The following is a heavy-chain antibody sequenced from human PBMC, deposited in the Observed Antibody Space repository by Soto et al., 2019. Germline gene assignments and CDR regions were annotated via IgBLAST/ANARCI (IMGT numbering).Heavy chain of an antibody. CDR2: ISGSGGSI. D-gene: IGHD3-3*01. CDR3: AREKTTVFGVVIIRNYYYYGMDV. J-gene: IGHJ6*02. V-gene: IGHV3-23*01. Sequence: HPGGSLRLSCAASGFTFSSYAMSWVRQAPGKGLEWVSAISGSGGSIYYADSVKGRFTISRDNAKNSLYLQMNSLRAEDTAVYYCAREKTTVFGVVIIRNYYYYGMDVWGQGTTVTVSS. CDR1: GFTFSSYA.